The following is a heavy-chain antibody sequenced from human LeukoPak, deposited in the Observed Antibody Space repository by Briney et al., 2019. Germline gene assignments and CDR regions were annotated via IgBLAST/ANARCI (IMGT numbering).Heavy chain of an antibody. CDR3: ARDYYGSGGYYN. D-gene: IGHD3-10*01. Sequence: GGSLRLSCAASGFTFSNYWMSWVRQAPGKGLEWVANIKEDGSEKNYVDSVKGRFTISRDNAKNSLFLQMNSLRAEDTAVYYCARDYYGSGGYYNWGQGTLVTVSS. J-gene: IGHJ4*02. CDR2: IKEDGSEK. CDR1: GFTFSNYW. V-gene: IGHV3-7*01.